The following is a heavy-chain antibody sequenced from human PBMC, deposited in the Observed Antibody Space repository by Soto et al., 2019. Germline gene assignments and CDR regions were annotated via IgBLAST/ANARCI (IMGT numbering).Heavy chain of an antibody. Sequence: EVQLLESGGGLVQPGGSLRLSCAASGFSFSSYAMGWVRQAPGKGLEWVSGISGNGVSIYYVDSVKGRFTISRDNSKNTLFLQMNSLRAEDTAVYYCAKSVSPSGCARDYWGQGTLVNVSS. V-gene: IGHV3-23*01. CDR2: ISGNGVSI. D-gene: IGHD3-22*01. CDR1: GFSFSSYA. CDR3: AKSVSPSGCARDY. J-gene: IGHJ4*02.